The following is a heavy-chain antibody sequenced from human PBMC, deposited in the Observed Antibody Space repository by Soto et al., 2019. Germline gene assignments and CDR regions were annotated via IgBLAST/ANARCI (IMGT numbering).Heavy chain of an antibody. J-gene: IGHJ6*02. CDR3: ARHIAARPHYYYYGMDV. Sequence: KTSETLSLTCTVSGGSISSYYWSWIRQPPGKGLEWIGYIYYSGSTNYNPSLKSRVTISVDTSKNQFSLKLSSVTAADTAVYYCARHIAARPHYYYYGMDVWGQGTTVTVSS. CDR1: GGSISSYY. D-gene: IGHD6-6*01. CDR2: IYYSGST. V-gene: IGHV4-59*01.